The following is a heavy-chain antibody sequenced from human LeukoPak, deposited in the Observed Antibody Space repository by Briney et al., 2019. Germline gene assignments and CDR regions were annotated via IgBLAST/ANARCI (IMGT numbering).Heavy chain of an antibody. CDR1: GFTFSTYG. J-gene: IGHJ6*02. CDR2: ISYDGRNK. V-gene: IGHV3-30*18. CDR3: ANVVAATDYYYYGMDV. D-gene: IGHD2-15*01. Sequence: GGSLRLSCAASGFTFSTYGMHWVRQPPGKGLEWVAFISYDGRNKYYADSMKGRFTISRDNSKNTLYMQMNTVRDEDTAVYYCANVVAATDYYYYGMDVWGQGTTVTVSS.